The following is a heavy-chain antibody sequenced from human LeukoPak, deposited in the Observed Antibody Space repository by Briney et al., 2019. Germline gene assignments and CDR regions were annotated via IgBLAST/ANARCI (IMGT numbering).Heavy chain of an antibody. CDR3: GRTDFRPH. CDR1: GGSISNTNW. Sequence: PSGTLSLTCDVSGGSISNTNWWSWVRQPPGQGLEWIGTIYYTGTTYHNPSLKSRVDMSVDTSTNQFSLRLSSVTAADTAVYYCGRTDFRPHWGQGTLVTVSS. D-gene: IGHD2/OR15-2a*01. V-gene: IGHV4-4*02. J-gene: IGHJ4*02. CDR2: IYYTGTT.